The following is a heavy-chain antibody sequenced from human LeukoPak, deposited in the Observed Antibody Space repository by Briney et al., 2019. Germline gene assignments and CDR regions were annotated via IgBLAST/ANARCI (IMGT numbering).Heavy chain of an antibody. Sequence: SETLSLTCTVSGGSISHYYWSWIRQSPGKGLEWIGYIYYSGTTNYNPSLKSRVTISVDTSRNQFSLQLRSVTAADTAVYYCARLVVRGVMSYFDYWGQGTLVTVSS. CDR1: GGSISHYY. J-gene: IGHJ4*02. D-gene: IGHD3-10*01. CDR2: IYYSGTT. V-gene: IGHV4-59*08. CDR3: ARLVVRGVMSYFDY.